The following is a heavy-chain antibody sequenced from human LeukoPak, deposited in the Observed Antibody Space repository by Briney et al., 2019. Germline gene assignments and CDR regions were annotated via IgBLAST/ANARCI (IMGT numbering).Heavy chain of an antibody. CDR3: ARLTGYSYGYYFDY. J-gene: IGHJ4*02. Sequence: PSETLSLTCTVSGGSISSYYWSWVRQPPGKGLEWIGFIYYSGSTNYNPSLKSRVAISVDRSKNQFSLKLSSVTAADTAVYYCARLTGYSYGYYFDYWGQGTLVTVSS. V-gene: IGHV4-59*08. CDR1: GGSISSYY. CDR2: IYYSGST. D-gene: IGHD5-18*01.